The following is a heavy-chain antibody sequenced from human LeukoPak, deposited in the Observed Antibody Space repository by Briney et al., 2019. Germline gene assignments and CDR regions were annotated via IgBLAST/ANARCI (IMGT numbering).Heavy chain of an antibody. CDR3: ARGTTLAYNAFDI. CDR2: IYSGGST. D-gene: IGHD4-23*01. V-gene: IGHV3-53*01. J-gene: IGHJ3*02. Sequence: PGGSLRLSCAASGFTVSSNYMSWVRQAPGKGLEWVSVIYSGGSTYYADSVKGRFTISRDNSKNTLYLQMNSLRAEDTAVYYCARGTTLAYNAFDIWGQGTMVTVSS. CDR1: GFTVSSNY.